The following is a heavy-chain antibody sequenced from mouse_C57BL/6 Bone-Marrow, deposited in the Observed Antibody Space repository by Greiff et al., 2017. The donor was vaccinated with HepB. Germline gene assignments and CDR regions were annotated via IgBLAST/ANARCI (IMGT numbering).Heavy chain of an antibody. V-gene: IGHV5-4*01. Sequence: VQLKESGGGLVKPGGSLKLSCAASGFTFSSYAMSWVRQTPEKRLEWVATISDGGSYTYYPDNVKGRFTISRDNAKNNLYLQMSHLKSEDTAMYYCARDRGTMVPAWFAYWGQGTLVTVSA. CDR2: ISDGGSYT. D-gene: IGHD2-3*01. CDR3: ARDRGTMVPAWFAY. J-gene: IGHJ3*01. CDR1: GFTFSSYA.